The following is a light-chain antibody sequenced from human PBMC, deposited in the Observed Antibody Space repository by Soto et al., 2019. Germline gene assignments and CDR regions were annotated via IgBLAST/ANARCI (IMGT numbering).Light chain of an antibody. CDR1: SSDVGGNNY. CDR2: DVS. J-gene: IGLJ1*01. CDR3: SSCTTSSTLHV. V-gene: IGLV2-14*03. Sequence: QSVLTQPASVSGSPGQSITISCTGNSSDVGGNNYVSWYQQHPGKATKLLIYDVSNRPSGVSNRFSGSKSGNTASLTISGLQAEDEADYYCSSCTTSSTLHVFGTGTKVTVL.